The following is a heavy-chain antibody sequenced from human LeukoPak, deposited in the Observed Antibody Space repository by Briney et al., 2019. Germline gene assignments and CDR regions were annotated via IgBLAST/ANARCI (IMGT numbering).Heavy chain of an antibody. CDR2: IYPADSDI. Sequence: GESLKISCKGSGCSINNYWIGWVRQMPGKGLEWMGIIYPADSDIRYSPSFRGQVTISADKSISTAYLQWSSLKASDTAMYYCARQEYCSGGSCYTWFDPWGQGTLVTVSS. CDR3: ARQEYCSGGSCYTWFDP. CDR1: GCSINNYW. J-gene: IGHJ5*02. D-gene: IGHD2-15*01. V-gene: IGHV5-51*01.